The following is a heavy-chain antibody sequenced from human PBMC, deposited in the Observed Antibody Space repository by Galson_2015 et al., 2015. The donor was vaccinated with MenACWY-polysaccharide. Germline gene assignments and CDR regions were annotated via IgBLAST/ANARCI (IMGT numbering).Heavy chain of an antibody. D-gene: IGHD1-26*01. Sequence: SLRLSCAASGSRFSNSGMHWVRQAPGKGLEWVSAISPGSETAYYSDSVKGRSTISRDNSKDTLHLQMDSLRAEDTAVYYCVKGGWADNWGQGTLVTVSS. CDR2: ISPGSETA. V-gene: IGHV3-23*01. CDR1: GSRFSNSG. J-gene: IGHJ4*02. CDR3: VKGGWADN.